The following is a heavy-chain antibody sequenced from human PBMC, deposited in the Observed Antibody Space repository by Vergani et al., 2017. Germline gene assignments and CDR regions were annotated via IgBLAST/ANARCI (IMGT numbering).Heavy chain of an antibody. Sequence: QVRLQESGPGLVKPSQTLSLTCSVSGDSISSGVYYWNWLRQHPGKGLEWIGYIYSTGSTHHNPSLRRRINMSVDTSKNQFSLKLNSVTAADTAMYYCARMGGYDEGDAFRIGYFDSWGPGILVTVSS. J-gene: IGHJ4*02. CDR3: ARMGGYDEGDAFRIGYFDS. CDR1: GDSISSGVYY. D-gene: IGHD3-22*01. V-gene: IGHV4-31*03. CDR2: IYSTGST.